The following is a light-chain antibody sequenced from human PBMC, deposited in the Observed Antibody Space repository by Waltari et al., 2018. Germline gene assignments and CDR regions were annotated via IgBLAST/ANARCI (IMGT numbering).Light chain of an antibody. J-gene: IGKJ1*01. CDR3: QHYVRLPAT. CDR1: QSVGRF. V-gene: IGKV3-20*01. CDR2: DAS. Sequence: EIVLTQSTGTLSLSPGERATLACRASQSVGRFLAWYQQRPGQAPRLLIYDASRRATGIPDRFSGSGSGTDFSLTISRLEPEDFAVYYCQHYVRLPATFGQGTKVEI.